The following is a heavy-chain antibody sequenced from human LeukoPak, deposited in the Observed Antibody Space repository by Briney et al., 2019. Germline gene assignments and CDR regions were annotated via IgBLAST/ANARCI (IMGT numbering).Heavy chain of an antibody. CDR1: GFTFDDYA. Sequence: PGGSLRLSCAASGFTFDDYAMHWVRQAPGKGLEWVSGISWNSGSIGYADSVKGRFTISRDNAKNSLYLQMNSLRAEDTAVYYCARGLPIGYWGQGTLVTVSS. CDR2: ISWNSGSI. V-gene: IGHV3-9*01. J-gene: IGHJ4*02. CDR3: ARGLPIGY.